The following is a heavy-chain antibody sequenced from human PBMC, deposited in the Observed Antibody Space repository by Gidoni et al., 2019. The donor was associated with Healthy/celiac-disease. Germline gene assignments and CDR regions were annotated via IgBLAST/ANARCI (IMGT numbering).Heavy chain of an antibody. CDR3: TRHGRITGTTYYYYGMDV. D-gene: IGHD1-7*01. CDR2: IRSKANSYAT. V-gene: IGHV3-73*01. J-gene: IGHJ6*02. Sequence: EVQLVESGGGLVQPGGSLQLSCAASGFTFSGSAMHWVRQASGKGLEWVGRIRSKANSYATAYAASVKGRFTISRDDSKNTAYLQMNSLKTEDTAVYYCTRHGRITGTTYYYYGMDVWGQGTTVTVSS. CDR1: GFTFSGSA.